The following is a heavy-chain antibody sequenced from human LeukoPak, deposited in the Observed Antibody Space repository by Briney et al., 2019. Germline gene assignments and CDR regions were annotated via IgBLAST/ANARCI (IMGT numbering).Heavy chain of an antibody. Sequence: SETPSLTCAVYGGAFSGYYWSWIRQPPGKGLERIGGINHSGSTNYNPSLKSRVTISVDTSKNQFSLKLSSVTAADTAVYYCSTTPLEYSSSVDDYWGQGTLVTVSS. V-gene: IGHV4-34*01. J-gene: IGHJ4*02. CDR2: INHSGST. D-gene: IGHD6-6*01. CDR1: GGAFSGYY. CDR3: STTPLEYSSSVDDY.